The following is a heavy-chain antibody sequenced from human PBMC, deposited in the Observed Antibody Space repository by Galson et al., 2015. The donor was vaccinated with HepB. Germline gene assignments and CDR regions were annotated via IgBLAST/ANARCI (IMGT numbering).Heavy chain of an antibody. CDR3: ASSITIFGVVTPRASFQH. Sequence: SLRLSCAVSGFTFSSYSMNWVRQAPGKGLEWVSYISSGSSTIYYADSVKGRFTISRDNAKNSLYLQMNSLRAEDTAVYYCASSITIFGVVTPRASFQHWVQGTLVTVSS. CDR2: ISSGSSTI. J-gene: IGHJ1*01. CDR1: GFTFSSYS. D-gene: IGHD3-3*01. V-gene: IGHV3-48*01.